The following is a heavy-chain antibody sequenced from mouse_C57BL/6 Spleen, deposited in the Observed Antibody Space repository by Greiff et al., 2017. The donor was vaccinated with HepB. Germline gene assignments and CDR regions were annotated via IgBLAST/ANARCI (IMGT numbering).Heavy chain of an antibody. D-gene: IGHD4-1*01. CDR1: GFSLTSYG. Sequence: VMLVESGPGLVQPSQSLSITCTVSGFSLTSYGVHWVRQSPGKGLEWLGVIWRGGSTVYNAAFMSRLSITKDNSKSQVFCKMNSLQADDTAIYYCAKTGGHYYAMDYWGQGTSVTVSS. V-gene: IGHV2-5*01. J-gene: IGHJ4*01. CDR3: AKTGGHYYAMDY. CDR2: IWRGGST.